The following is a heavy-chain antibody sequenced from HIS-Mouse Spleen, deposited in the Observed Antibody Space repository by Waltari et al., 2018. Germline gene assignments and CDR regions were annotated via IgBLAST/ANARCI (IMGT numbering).Heavy chain of an antibody. CDR2: IKPNSGGT. D-gene: IGHD6-19*01. V-gene: IGHV1-2*02. CDR3: ARIIAVAAYDAFDI. CDR1: GYTFTVYY. Sequence: QVQLVQSGAEVKKPGASVKVSCKASGYTFTVYYMHWVRQAPGQGLEWMGWIKPNSGGTNYAQKFQGRVTMTRDTSISTAYMELSRLRSDDTAVYYCARIIAVAAYDAFDIWGQGTMVTVSS. J-gene: IGHJ3*02.